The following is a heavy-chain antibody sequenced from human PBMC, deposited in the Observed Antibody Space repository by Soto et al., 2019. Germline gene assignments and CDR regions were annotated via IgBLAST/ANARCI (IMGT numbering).Heavy chain of an antibody. V-gene: IGHV3-23*01. CDR2: INGSGDST. J-gene: IGHJ5*01. CDR1: GFCFSSYA. CDR3: AKDSSRRRLDS. Sequence: EVQLLQSGGGLVQPGGSLRLSCAASGFCFSSYAMNWVRQALGKGLEWVSAINGSGDSTYYADSVKGRFTISRDNSKNTLSLQMSSLRAGDTAVYYCAKDSSRRRLDSWGQGTLVTVSS.